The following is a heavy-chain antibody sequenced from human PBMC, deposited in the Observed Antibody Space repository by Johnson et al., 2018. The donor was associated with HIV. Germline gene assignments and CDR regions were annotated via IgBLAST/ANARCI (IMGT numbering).Heavy chain of an antibody. CDR2: TSYDEIKK. J-gene: IGHJ3*01. D-gene: IGHD3-10*01. CDR3: ARDRFGSGRPNAFDL. V-gene: IGHV3-30*04. CDR1: GFIFSDYA. Sequence: QVQLVESGGGLVQPGRSLRLSCAASGFIFSDYAMHWVRLAPGKGLEWVAVTSYDEIKKNYADSVNGRFTISRDNSKNTLYLQMNSLRIEDTAVYYCARDRFGSGRPNAFDLWGQGTMVTVSS.